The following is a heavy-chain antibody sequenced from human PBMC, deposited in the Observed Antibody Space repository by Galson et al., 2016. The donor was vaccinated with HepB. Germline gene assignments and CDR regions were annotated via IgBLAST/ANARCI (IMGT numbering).Heavy chain of an antibody. Sequence: ETLSLTCTVSGGSVSSGSYYWSWIRQPPGKGLEWIGYIYYSGSTNYNPSLKSRVTIPVGTSKNQFSLKLSSVTAADTAVYYCAREIAVAGHDAFDIWGQGTMVTVSS. D-gene: IGHD6-19*01. CDR3: AREIAVAGHDAFDI. J-gene: IGHJ3*02. CDR1: GGSVSSGSYY. V-gene: IGHV4-61*01. CDR2: IYYSGST.